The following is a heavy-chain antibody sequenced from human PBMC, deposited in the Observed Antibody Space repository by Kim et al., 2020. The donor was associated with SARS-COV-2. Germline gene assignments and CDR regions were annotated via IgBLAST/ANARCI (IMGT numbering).Heavy chain of an antibody. V-gene: IGHV4-38-2*02. J-gene: IGHJ4*02. CDR3: ASSFFIVGDYHY. CDR2: IYHSGST. CDR1: GYSISSGYY. D-gene: IGHD4-17*01. Sequence: SETLSLTCTVSGYSISSGYYWGWIRQPPGKGLEWIGSIYHSGSTYYNPSLKSRVTISVDTSKNQFSLKLSSVTAADTAVYYCASSFFIVGDYHYWGQGTLVTVSS.